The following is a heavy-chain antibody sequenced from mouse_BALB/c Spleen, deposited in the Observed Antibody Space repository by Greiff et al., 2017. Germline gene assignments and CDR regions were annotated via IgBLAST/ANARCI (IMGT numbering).Heavy chain of an antibody. CDR1: GFNIKDTY. V-gene: IGHV14-3*02. D-gene: IGHD2-4*01. J-gene: IGHJ2*01. CDR2: IDPANGNT. Sequence: EVQLQQSGAELVKPGASVKLSCTASGFNIKDTYMHWVKQRPEQGLEWIGRIDPANGNTKYDPKFQGKATITADTSSNTAYLQLSSLTSEDTAVYYCARWGGNYDYDGGFFGYWGQGTTLTVSS. CDR3: ARWGGNYDYDGGFFGY.